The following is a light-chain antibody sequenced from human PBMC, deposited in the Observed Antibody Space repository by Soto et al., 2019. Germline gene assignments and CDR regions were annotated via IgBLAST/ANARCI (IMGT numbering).Light chain of an antibody. J-gene: IGKJ1*01. CDR3: QHYVTSPT. Sequence: EIVLTQSPGTLSLSPGERATLSCRASQSVSSSYLAWYQQKPGQAPRLLIYGASSRATGIPDRFSGSGSGTDFTLTISRLEPEDFAVYYCQHYVTSPTLGQGTKVDIK. CDR1: QSVSSSY. CDR2: GAS. V-gene: IGKV3-20*01.